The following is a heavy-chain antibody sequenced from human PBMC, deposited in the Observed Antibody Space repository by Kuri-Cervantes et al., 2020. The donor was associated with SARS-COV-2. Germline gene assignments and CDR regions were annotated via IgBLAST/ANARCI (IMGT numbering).Heavy chain of an antibody. V-gene: IGHV1-18*01. CDR3: ANIVIVPNARGNYYYYMDV. CDR2: ISAYNGNT. D-gene: IGHD2/OR15-2a*01. Sequence: ASVKVSCKASGYTFTSYGISWVRQAPGQGLEWMGWISAYNGNTNYAQKLQGRVTMTTDTSTSTAYMELRSLRSDDTAVYYCANIVIVPNARGNYYYYMDVWGKGTTVTVSS. J-gene: IGHJ6*03. CDR1: GYTFTSYG.